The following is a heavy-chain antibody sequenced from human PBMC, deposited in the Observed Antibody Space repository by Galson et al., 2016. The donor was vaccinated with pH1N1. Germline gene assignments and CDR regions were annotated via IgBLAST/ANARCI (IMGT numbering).Heavy chain of an antibody. CDR1: GFTFSTYW. CDR2: IKYDGSTT. V-gene: IGHV3-74*01. J-gene: IGHJ4*02. CDR3: AKDVLVRVPAAYFDY. D-gene: IGHD2-2*01. Sequence: SLRLSCAASGFTFSTYWMHWVRQGPGQGLVWVARIKYDGSTTAYADSVKGRFTISRDNAKNTLYLDMNSLRVEATAVYYCAKDVLVRVPAAYFDYWGQGTPVTVSS.